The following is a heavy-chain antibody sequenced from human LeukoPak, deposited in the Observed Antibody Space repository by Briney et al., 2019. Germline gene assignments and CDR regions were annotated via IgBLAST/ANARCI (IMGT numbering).Heavy chain of an antibody. D-gene: IGHD3-22*01. Sequence: SETLSLTCTVSGGSISSGSYYWSWIRQPAGKGLEWIGRIFTSGSTKYNPSLKSRVTISVDTSKNQFSLKLSSVTAADTAVYYCARRLRYYDSSGYPTGMYYFDYWGQGTLVTVSS. CDR1: GGSISSGSYY. J-gene: IGHJ4*02. V-gene: IGHV4-61*02. CDR2: IFTSGST. CDR3: ARRLRYYDSSGYPTGMYYFDY.